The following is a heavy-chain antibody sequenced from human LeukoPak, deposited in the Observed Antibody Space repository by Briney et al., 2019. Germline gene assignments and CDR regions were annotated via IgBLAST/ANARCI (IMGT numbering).Heavy chain of an antibody. V-gene: IGHV3-23*01. CDR1: GFTFRLYA. CDR3: SHPSTPDYGGLDY. D-gene: IGHD4-17*01. CDR2: ITGSGGSI. Sequence: SGGSLRLSCAASGFTFRLYAMTWVRQAPGKGLEWVSAITGSGGSIYYADSVRGRFTISRDNSKNTLYLQMNSLRDEDTAVYYCSHPSTPDYGGLDYWGQGTLVTVSS. J-gene: IGHJ4*02.